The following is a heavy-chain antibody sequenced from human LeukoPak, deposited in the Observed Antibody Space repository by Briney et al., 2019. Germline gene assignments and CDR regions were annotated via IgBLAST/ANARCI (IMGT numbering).Heavy chain of an antibody. CDR1: GFTFDDYG. CDR2: INWDSSST. V-gene: IGHV3-20*01. CDR3: AREIGGVALTY. D-gene: IGHD2-8*01. J-gene: IGHJ4*02. Sequence: PGGSLRLSCAASGFTFDDYGMSWVRQAPGKGLEWVSGINWDSSSTGYADSVKGRFTISRDNAKNSLYLQMNSLSAEDTAFYHCAREIGGVALTYWGQGTLVTVSS.